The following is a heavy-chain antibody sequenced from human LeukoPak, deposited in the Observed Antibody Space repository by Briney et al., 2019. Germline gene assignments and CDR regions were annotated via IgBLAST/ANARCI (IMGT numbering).Heavy chain of an antibody. CDR2: ISSSSGSTI. J-gene: IGHJ4*02. V-gene: IGHV3-48*04. Sequence: PGGSLRLSCAASGFTFSSYSMNWVRQAPGKGLEWVSSISSSSGSTIYYADSVKGRFTISRDNAKNSLYLQMNSLRAEDTAVYYCARDQGVLWFGESSIDYWGQGTLVTVSS. CDR3: ARDQGVLWFGESSIDY. CDR1: GFTFSSYS. D-gene: IGHD3-10*01.